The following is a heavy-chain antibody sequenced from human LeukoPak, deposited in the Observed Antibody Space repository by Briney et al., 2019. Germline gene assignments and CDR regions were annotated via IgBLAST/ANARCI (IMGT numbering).Heavy chain of an antibody. D-gene: IGHD6-19*01. V-gene: IGHV4-59*08. CDR3: ARLPGIAVGNWFDP. Sequence: SETLSLTCTVSGGSISSYYWSWIRQPPGKGLEWIGYIYYSGSTNYNPSLKSRVTISVDTSKNQFSLKLSSVTAADTPVYYCARLPGIAVGNWFDPWGQGTLVTVSS. CDR2: IYYSGST. J-gene: IGHJ5*02. CDR1: GGSISSYY.